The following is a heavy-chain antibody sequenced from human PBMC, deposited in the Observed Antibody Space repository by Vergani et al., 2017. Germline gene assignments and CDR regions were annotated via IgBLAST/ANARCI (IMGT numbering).Heavy chain of an antibody. CDR1: GASIRSSNYY. V-gene: IGHV4-39*01. D-gene: IGHD6-19*01. J-gene: IGHJ5*02. CDR2: IYYSGST. Sequence: QLQLQESGPGLVKPSATLSLTCSVSGASIRSSNYYWGWIRQPPGKGLEWIASIYYSGSTYYNPSLKSRVTISVDTSKNQFSLKLSSVTAADTAVYFCAGHYTVEWLVKLGGIDPWGQGILVTVSS. CDR3: AGHYTVEWLVKLGGIDP.